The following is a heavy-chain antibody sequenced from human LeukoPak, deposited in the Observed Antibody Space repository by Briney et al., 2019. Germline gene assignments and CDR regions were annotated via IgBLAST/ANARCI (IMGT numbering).Heavy chain of an antibody. CDR3: AKARLSTGWAYNDY. CDR2: IYTSGST. D-gene: IGHD6-19*01. Sequence: SETLSLTCTVSGGSISSYYWSWIRQPAGKGLEWIGRIYTSGSTNYNPSLKSRVTMSVDTSKNQFSLKLSSVTAADTAVYYCAKARLSTGWAYNDYWGQGTLVTVSS. J-gene: IGHJ4*02. CDR1: GGSISSYY. V-gene: IGHV4-4*07.